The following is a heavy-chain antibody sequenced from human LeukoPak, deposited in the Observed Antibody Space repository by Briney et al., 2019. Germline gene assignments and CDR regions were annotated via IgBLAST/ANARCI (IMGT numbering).Heavy chain of an antibody. D-gene: IGHD3-16*02. V-gene: IGHV3-23*01. CDR1: GFTFSSYA. Sequence: GGSLRLSCAASGFTFSSYAMSWVRQAPGKGLEWVSAISGSGGSTYYADSVKGRFTISGDNSKNTLYLQMNSLRAEDTAVYYCGAYDYIWGSYRYRLSDYWGQGTLVTVSS. J-gene: IGHJ4*02. CDR3: GAYDYIWGSYRYRLSDY. CDR2: ISGSGGST.